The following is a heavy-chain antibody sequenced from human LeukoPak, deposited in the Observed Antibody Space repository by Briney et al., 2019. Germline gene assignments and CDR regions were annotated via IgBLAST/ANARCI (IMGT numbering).Heavy chain of an antibody. CDR3: AKDFWEQLEEYYYYGMDV. V-gene: IGHV3-23*01. D-gene: IGHD6-6*01. J-gene: IGHJ6*02. Sequence: PGGSLRLSCAASGFTFSSYGMTWVRQAPGKGLEYVSSISGSGGSTYYADSVKGRFTISRDNSKNTLYLQMNSLRAEDTAVYYCAKDFWEQLEEYYYYGMDVWGQGTTVTVSS. CDR1: GFTFSSYG. CDR2: ISGSGGST.